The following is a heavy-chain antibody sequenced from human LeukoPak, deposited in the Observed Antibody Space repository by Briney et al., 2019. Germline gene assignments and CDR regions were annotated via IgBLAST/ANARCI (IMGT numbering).Heavy chain of an antibody. J-gene: IGHJ5*02. CDR3: AKDRYYYDSSGFGWFDP. Sequence: GGSLRLSCAASGFTFSSFAMNWVRQAPGKGLEWISAISGSADATYYADSVKGRFTISRDNSKNTLYLQMNSLRAEDTAVYYCAKDRYYYDSSGFGWFDPWGQGALVTVSS. CDR1: GFTFSSFA. D-gene: IGHD3-22*01. CDR2: ISGSADAT. V-gene: IGHV3-23*01.